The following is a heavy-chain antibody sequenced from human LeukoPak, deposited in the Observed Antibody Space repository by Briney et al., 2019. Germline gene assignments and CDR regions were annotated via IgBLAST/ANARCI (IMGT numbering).Heavy chain of an antibody. D-gene: IGHD3-22*01. CDR2: IDPDSGGT. Sequence: ASVKVSCKTSGYTFADYYLHWVRQAPGQGLEWMGSIDPDSGGTNYAQKFQGRVTMTRDTSISTAYMELSRLRSDDTAVYYCAREYYDSSGRKHAFENWGQGTIVTVSS. V-gene: IGHV1-2*02. J-gene: IGHJ3*02. CDR3: AREYYDSSGRKHAFEN. CDR1: GYTFADYY.